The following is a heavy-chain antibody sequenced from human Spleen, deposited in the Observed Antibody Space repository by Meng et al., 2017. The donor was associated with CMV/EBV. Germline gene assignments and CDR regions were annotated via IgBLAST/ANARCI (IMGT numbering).Heavy chain of an antibody. J-gene: IGHJ6*02. V-gene: IGHV1-2*02. D-gene: IGHD3/OR15-3a*01. CDR2: INPNSGDI. Sequence: ASVKVSCKASGYTFTDYYLHWVRQAPGQGLEWMGWINPNSGDINYAQKFQGRVTMTRDTSISTAYMELSRLKSDDTAVFFCARLFHTSLGTNYYYGMDVWGQGTTVTVSS. CDR1: GYTFTDYY. CDR3: ARLFHTSLGTNYYYGMDV.